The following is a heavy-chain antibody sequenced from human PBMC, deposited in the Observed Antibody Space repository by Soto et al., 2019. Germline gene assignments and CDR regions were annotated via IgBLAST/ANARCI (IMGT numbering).Heavy chain of an antibody. Sequence: ASVKVSCKASGYTFTGYYMHWVRQAPGQGLEWMGWINPNSGGTNYAQKFQGWVTMTRDTSISTAYMELSRLRSDDTAVYYCARELELPADEYYYYYGMDVWGQGTTVTVSS. CDR3: ARELELPADEYYYYYGMDV. CDR2: INPNSGGT. J-gene: IGHJ6*02. CDR1: GYTFTGYY. V-gene: IGHV1-2*04. D-gene: IGHD1-7*01.